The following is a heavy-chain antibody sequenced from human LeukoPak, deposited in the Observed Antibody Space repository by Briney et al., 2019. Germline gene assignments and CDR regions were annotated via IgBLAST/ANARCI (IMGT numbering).Heavy chain of an antibody. D-gene: IGHD6-19*01. V-gene: IGHV4-39*01. J-gene: IGHJ2*01. CDR2: IYYSGRT. CDR1: GGSISSSSYY. CDR3: ARQAVGLGHLDL. Sequence: PSETLSLTCTVSGGSISSSSYYWGWIRQPPGKGLEWIGSIYYSGRTYCNLSLKSRVTISVNTSKNQFSLNLSSVSAADTAMYYCARQAVGLGHLDLWGRGTLVSVSS.